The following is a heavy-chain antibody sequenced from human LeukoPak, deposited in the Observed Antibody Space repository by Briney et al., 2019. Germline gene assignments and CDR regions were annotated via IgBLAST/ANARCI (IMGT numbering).Heavy chain of an antibody. CDR1: GFTFSHFW. Sequence: GGSLRLSCAASGFTFSHFWMQWVRQTPGKGLVWVARIEGDGTTSNYADSVKGRFTISRDNAKNSLYLQMNSLRADDMALYYCAKARKLGTAMEHAFDIWGQGTMVTVSS. D-gene: IGHD5-18*01. CDR2: IEGDGTTS. V-gene: IGHV3-74*01. J-gene: IGHJ3*02. CDR3: AKARKLGTAMEHAFDI.